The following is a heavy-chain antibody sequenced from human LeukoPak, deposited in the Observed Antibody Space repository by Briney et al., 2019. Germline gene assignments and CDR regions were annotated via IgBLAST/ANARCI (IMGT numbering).Heavy chain of an antibody. CDR3: ARHCKVFDY. V-gene: IGHV4-39*01. CDR2: IYYSGST. Sequence: PSETLSLTCTVSGGSISSSSYYWAWIRQPPGKGLEWIGSIYYSGSTYYNPSLKSRVTISVDTSKNQFSLKLSSVTAADTSVYYCARHCKVFDYWGQGSLVTVSS. CDR1: GGSISSSSYY. D-gene: IGHD2/OR15-2a*01. J-gene: IGHJ4*02.